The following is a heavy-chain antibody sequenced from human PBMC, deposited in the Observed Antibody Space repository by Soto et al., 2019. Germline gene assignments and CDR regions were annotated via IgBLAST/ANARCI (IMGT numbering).Heavy chain of an antibody. CDR1: GFTFSSYS. Sequence: GGSLRLSCAASGFTFSSYSMNWVRQAPGKGLEWVSPISSSSSYIYYADSVKGLFTISRDNAKNSLYLQMNSLRAEDTAVYYCARDNYYYYMDVWGKGTTVTVSS. CDR3: ARDNYYYYMDV. V-gene: IGHV3-21*01. CDR2: ISSSSSYI. J-gene: IGHJ6*03.